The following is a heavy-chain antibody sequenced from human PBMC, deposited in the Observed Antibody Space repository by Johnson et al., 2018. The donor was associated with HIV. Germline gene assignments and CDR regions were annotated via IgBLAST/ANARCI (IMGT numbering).Heavy chain of an antibody. CDR1: GFTVSSNY. CDR3: ARSPGEADAFDI. CDR2: IRYDGSNE. J-gene: IGHJ3*02. V-gene: IGHV3-33*08. D-gene: IGHD3-10*01. Sequence: QVQLVESGGAVVQPGRSLRLSCAASGFTVSSNYMSWVRQAPGKGLEWVAFIRYDGSNEYYADSVKGRFTISRDSSKNTLYLQMNSLRAEDTAMYYCARSPGEADAFDIWGQGTMVTVSS.